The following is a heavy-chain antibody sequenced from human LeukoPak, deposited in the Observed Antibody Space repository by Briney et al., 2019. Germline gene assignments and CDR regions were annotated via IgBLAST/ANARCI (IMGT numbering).Heavy chain of an antibody. CDR1: GGSISSSSYY. Sequence: PSETLSLTCTVSGGSISSSSYYWGWIRQPPGKGLEWIGGIYYSGSTYYNPSLKSRVTISVDTSKNQFSLKLSSVTAADTAVYYCARPDYGAYWYFDLWGRGTLVTVSS. CDR2: IYYSGST. J-gene: IGHJ2*01. D-gene: IGHD3-16*01. CDR3: ARPDYGAYWYFDL. V-gene: IGHV4-39*01.